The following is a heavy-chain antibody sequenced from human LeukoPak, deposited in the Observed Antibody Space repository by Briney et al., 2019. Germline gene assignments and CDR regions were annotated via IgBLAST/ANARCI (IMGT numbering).Heavy chain of an antibody. CDR1: GFAISANC. V-gene: IGHV3-66*01. Sequence: QSGGSLRLSCAASGFAISANCMTWVRQSPGKGLDWVSLIYSAGSADYADSVKGRFTISKDNSKNTVFLQLNSLRAEDTAMYYCASLYCSRGRGAFDVWGDGALLSVSS. J-gene: IGHJ5*01. CDR2: IYSAGSA. D-gene: IGHD2-15*01. CDR3: ASLYCSRGRGAFDV.